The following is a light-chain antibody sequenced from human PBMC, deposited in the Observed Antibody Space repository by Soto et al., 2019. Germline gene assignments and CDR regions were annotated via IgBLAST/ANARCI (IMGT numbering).Light chain of an antibody. CDR2: DAS. CDR1: QSISGW. J-gene: IGKJ1*01. Sequence: PSTLSASVGDRVTITCRASQSISGWLAWYQQKPGKAPKILIYDASNLERGLPSRFSGSGSGTEFTLTISSLLPDDFATYYCQQYDSFPWSFGQGT. V-gene: IGKV1-5*01. CDR3: QQYDSFPWS.